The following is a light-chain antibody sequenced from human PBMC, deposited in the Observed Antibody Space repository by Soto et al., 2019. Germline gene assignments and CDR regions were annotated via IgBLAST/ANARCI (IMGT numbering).Light chain of an antibody. CDR2: DAS. J-gene: IGKJ1*01. V-gene: IGKV1-5*01. CDR1: QSISSW. CDR3: QQYNSYSRT. Sequence: DIQMTQSPSTLSASVGDSVTITCRASQSISSWLAWYQQKPGKAPKLLIYDASSLESGVPSRFSGSGSGTEFTLTIISLQPDDFATYYCQQYNSYSRTFGQRTKVDIK.